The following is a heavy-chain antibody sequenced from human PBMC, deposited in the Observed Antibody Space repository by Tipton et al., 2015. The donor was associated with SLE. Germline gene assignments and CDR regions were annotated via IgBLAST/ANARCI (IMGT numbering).Heavy chain of an antibody. V-gene: IGHV4-30-4*02. CDR2: IYYSGST. J-gene: IGHJ4*02. Sequence: GLVKPSETLSVTCSVSGGSISSGDYYWSWIRQPPGKGLEWIGYIYYSGSTYYNPSLKSRVTISVDTSKNQFSLKLSSVTAADTAVYYCARNTLEYYYDSSGYLGLDFVYWGQGTLVTVSS. CDR1: GGSISSGDYY. D-gene: IGHD3-22*01. CDR3: ARNTLEYYYDSSGYLGLDFVY.